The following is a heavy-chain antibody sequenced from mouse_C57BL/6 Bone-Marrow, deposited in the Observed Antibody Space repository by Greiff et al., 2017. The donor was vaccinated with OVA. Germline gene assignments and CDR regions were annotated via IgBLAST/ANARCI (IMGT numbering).Heavy chain of an antibody. CDR2: ISDGGSYT. CDR1: GFTFSSYA. CDR3: ARDRIYYCVWFAY. V-gene: IGHV5-4*01. J-gene: IGHJ3*01. Sequence: EVKVVGSGGGLVKPGGSLKLSCAASGFTFSSYAMSWVRQTPEKRLEWVATISDGGSYTYYPDNVKGRFTISRDNAKNNLYLQMSHLKSEDTAMYYCARDRIYYCVWFAYWGQGTLVTVSA. D-gene: IGHD1-1*01.